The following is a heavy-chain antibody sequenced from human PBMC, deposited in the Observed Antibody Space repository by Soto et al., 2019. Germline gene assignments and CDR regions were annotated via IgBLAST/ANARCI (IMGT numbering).Heavy chain of an antibody. V-gene: IGHV3-21*01. D-gene: IGHD1-26*01. Sequence: GGSLRLSGAASGFTFSSYSINWVRQAPWKGLEWVSSISSSSSYIYYADSVKGRFTISRDNAKNSLYLQMNSLRAEDTAVYYCARDPLVGATDYWGQGTLVAVSS. J-gene: IGHJ4*02. CDR3: ARDPLVGATDY. CDR1: GFTFSSYS. CDR2: ISSSSSYI.